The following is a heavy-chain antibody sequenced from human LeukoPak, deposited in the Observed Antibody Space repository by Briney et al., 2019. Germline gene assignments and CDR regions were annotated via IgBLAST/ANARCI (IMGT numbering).Heavy chain of an antibody. D-gene: IGHD5-24*01. J-gene: IGHJ3*02. CDR3: AREDGYDWGEDI. CDR1: GYTFTSYY. Sequence: ASAKVSCKASGYTFTSYYMHGVRQALRQGLEWMGIINPSGGSTSYAQKFQGRVTMTRDTSTSTVYMEPSSLRSADTAVYYCAREDGYDWGEDIWGQGTMVAVSS. V-gene: IGHV1-46*01. CDR2: INPSGGST.